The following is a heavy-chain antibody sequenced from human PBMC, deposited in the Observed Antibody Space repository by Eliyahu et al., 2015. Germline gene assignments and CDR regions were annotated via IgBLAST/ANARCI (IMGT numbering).Heavy chain of an antibody. CDR1: GFTFSRYA. CDR2: ISGGGGDT. V-gene: IGHV3-23*04. J-gene: IGHJ3*01. CDR3: ATSGDAFEV. Sequence: EVQLVESGGGLVQPGGSLRLSCEASGFTFSRYAMSWVCQAPGKGLEWVSAISGGGGDTYYADSVKGRFTISRDNSKSTLYLQMSSLRADDTAVYYCATSGDAFEVWGQGTMVTVSS.